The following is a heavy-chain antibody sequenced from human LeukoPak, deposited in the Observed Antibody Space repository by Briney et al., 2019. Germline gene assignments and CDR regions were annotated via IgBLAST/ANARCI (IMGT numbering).Heavy chain of an antibody. CDR1: GFTFSSYA. CDR3: ASFSFGVVLSGY. J-gene: IGHJ4*02. V-gene: IGHV4-31*02. Sequence: LRLSCAASGFTFSSYAITWVRQHPGKGLEWIGYIYYSGSTYYNPSLKSRVTISVDTSKNQFSLKLSSVTAADTAVYYCASFSFGVVLSGYWGQGTLVTVSS. CDR2: IYYSGST. D-gene: IGHD3-3*01.